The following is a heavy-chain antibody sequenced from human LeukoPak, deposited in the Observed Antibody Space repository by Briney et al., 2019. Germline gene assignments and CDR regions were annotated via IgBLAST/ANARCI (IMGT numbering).Heavy chain of an antibody. J-gene: IGHJ2*01. CDR2: IYYSGST. D-gene: IGHD6-13*01. V-gene: IGHV4-30-4*01. CDR1: GGSISSGDYY. Sequence: PSETLSLTCTVSGGSISSGDYYWSWIRQPPGKGLEWIGYIYYSGSTYYNPSLKSRVTISVDTSKNQFSLKLSSVTAADTAVYYCARDLEAAAGTWYFDLWGRGTLVTVSS. CDR3: ARDLEAAAGTWYFDL.